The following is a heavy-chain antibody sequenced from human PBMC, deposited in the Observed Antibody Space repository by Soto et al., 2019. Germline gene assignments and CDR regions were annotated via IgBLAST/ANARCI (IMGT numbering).Heavy chain of an antibody. Sequence: SETLSLTCAVSGYSISSSNWWGWIRQPPGKGLEWIGYIYYSGSTYYNPSLKSRVTMSVGTSKNQFSLKLSSVTAVDTAVYYCARKNGVLDAFDIWGQGTMVTVSS. J-gene: IGHJ3*02. V-gene: IGHV4-28*01. CDR2: IYYSGST. D-gene: IGHD4-17*01. CDR3: ARKNGVLDAFDI. CDR1: GYSISSSNW.